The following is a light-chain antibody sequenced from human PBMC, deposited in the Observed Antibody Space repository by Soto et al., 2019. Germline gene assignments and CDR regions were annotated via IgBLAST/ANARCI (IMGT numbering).Light chain of an antibody. CDR1: ASDIGTNT. V-gene: IGLV1-44*01. Sequence: QSVLTQPPSASGTPGQRVSISCSGRASDIGTNTVNWYQQFPGTAPKLLLHSNDQRPSGVPDRFSGSKSGTSASLAISGLQSEDEADYYCVAWDGSLNGYVFGTRTKVTVL. CDR2: SND. J-gene: IGLJ1*01. CDR3: VAWDGSLNGYV.